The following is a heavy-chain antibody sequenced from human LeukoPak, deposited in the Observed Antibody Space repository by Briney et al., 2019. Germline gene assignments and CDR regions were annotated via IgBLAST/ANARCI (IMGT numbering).Heavy chain of an antibody. Sequence: GGSLRLSCAASGFTFSNYAMSWVRQAPGKGLEWVSTINDRGIATYYADSVKGRFTISRDNSKNTLSLQVSSLRAEETAIYYCAKGLKTAVGPYKGYHYYMDVWGKGTTVTVSS. CDR1: GFTFSNYA. D-gene: IGHD5-18*01. J-gene: IGHJ6*03. CDR2: INDRGIAT. CDR3: AKGLKTAVGPYKGYHYYMDV. V-gene: IGHV3-23*01.